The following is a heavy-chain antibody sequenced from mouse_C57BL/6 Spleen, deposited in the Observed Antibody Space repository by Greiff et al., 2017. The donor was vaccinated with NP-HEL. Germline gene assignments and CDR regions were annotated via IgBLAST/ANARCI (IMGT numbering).Heavy chain of an antibody. CDR2: IHPNSGST. J-gene: IGHJ4*01. V-gene: IGHV1-64*01. Sequence: QVQLQQPGAELVKPGASVKLSCKASGYTFTSYWMHWVKQRPGQGLEWIGMIHPNSGSTNYNEKFKSKATLTVDKSSSTAYMQLSSLTSEDSAVYYCAREFDGYYDYAMDYWGQGTSVTVSS. D-gene: IGHD2-3*01. CDR1: GYTFTSYW. CDR3: AREFDGYYDYAMDY.